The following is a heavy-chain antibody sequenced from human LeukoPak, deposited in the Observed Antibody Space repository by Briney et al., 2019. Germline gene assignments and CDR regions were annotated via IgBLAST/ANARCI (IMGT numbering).Heavy chain of an antibody. CDR3: AKDQYATVHNVPFDY. CDR2: INWNGGST. J-gene: IGHJ4*02. V-gene: IGHV3-20*04. Sequence: GGSLRLSCAASGFTFDDYGMSWVRQAPGKGLEWVSGINWNGGSTGYADSVKGRFTISRDNAKNSLYLQMNSLRAEDTAVYYCAKDQYATVHNVPFDYWGQGTLVTVSS. CDR1: GFTFDDYG. D-gene: IGHD4-17*01.